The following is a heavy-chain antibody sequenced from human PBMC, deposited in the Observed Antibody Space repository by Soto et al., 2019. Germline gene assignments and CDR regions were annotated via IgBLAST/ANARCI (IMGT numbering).Heavy chain of an antibody. J-gene: IGHJ4*02. Sequence: GGSLRLSCAASGFTFSSYAMSWVRQAPGKGLEWVSGVSGGGSETYYVASVKGRFTISRDNAKNSLYLQMNSLREEDTAVYYCASLDTSFAREAHWGQGTLVTVSS. CDR3: ASLDTSFAREAH. V-gene: IGHV3-23*01. D-gene: IGHD5-18*01. CDR1: GFTFSSYA. CDR2: VSGGGSET.